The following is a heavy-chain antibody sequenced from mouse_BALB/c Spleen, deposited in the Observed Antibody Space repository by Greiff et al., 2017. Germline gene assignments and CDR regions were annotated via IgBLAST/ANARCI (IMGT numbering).Heavy chain of an antibody. D-gene: IGHD4-1*01. J-gene: IGHJ3*01. CDR1: GFAFSSYD. CDR3: ARRGTGTPWFAY. Sequence: EVHLVESGGGLVKPGGSLKLSCAASGFAFSSYDMSWVRQTPEKRLEWVAYISSGGGSTYYPDTVKGRFTISRDNAKNTLYLQMSSLKSEDTAMYYCARRGTGTPWFAYWGQGTLVTVSA. CDR2: ISSGGGST. V-gene: IGHV5-12-1*01.